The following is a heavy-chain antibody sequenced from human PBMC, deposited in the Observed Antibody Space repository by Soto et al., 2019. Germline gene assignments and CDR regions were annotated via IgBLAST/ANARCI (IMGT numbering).Heavy chain of an antibody. CDR2: TYYRSKWYN. CDR3: ARDLPMIVPQADYYYYYGMDV. D-gene: IGHD3-22*01. CDR1: GDSVYSNSAA. J-gene: IGHJ6*02. Sequence: SQTLSLTCAISGDSVYSNSAAWNWIRQSPSRGLEWLGRTYYRSKWYNDYAVSVKSRITINPDTSKNQFSLQLNSVTPEDTAVYYCARDLPMIVPQADYYYYYGMDVWGQGTTVTVSS. V-gene: IGHV6-1*01.